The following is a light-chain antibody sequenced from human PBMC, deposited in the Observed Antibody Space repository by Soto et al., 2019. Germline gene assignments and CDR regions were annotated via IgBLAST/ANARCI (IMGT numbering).Light chain of an antibody. Sequence: QSALTQPASVSGSPGQSITISCTGTSSDVGGYHYVSWYQQHPGKAPKLLIYDVSNRPSRVSNRFSGSKSGNTASLTISGLQAEDEADYYCSSYTSSSTLLFGGGTKLTVL. CDR3: SSYTSSSTLL. CDR2: DVS. V-gene: IGLV2-14*01. CDR1: SSDVGGYHY. J-gene: IGLJ2*01.